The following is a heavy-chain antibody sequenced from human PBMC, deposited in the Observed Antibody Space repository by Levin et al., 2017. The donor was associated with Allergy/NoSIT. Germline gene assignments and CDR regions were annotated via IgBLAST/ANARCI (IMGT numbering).Heavy chain of an antibody. V-gene: IGHV4-34*01. Sequence: SETLSLTCAVYGGSFSGYYWSWIRQPPGKGLEWIGEINHSGSTNYNPSLKSRVTISVDTSKNQFSLKLSSVTAADTAVYYCARGGGAARPVRRSHNWFDPWGQGTLVTVSS. J-gene: IGHJ5*02. CDR2: INHSGST. CDR3: ARGGGAARPVRRSHNWFDP. D-gene: IGHD6-6*01. CDR1: GGSFSGYY.